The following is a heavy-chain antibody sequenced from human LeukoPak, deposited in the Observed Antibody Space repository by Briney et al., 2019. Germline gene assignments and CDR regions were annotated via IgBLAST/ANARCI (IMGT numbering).Heavy chain of an antibody. CDR1: GGSISSGSYY. Sequence: SETLSLTCTVSGGSISSGSYYWSWIRQPAGKGLEWIGRIYTSGSTNYNPSLKSRVTISVDTSKNQFSLKLSSVTAADTAVYYCARAFSSSWYSGRGLYFDYWGQGTLVTVSS. D-gene: IGHD6-13*01. CDR3: ARAFSSSWYSGRGLYFDY. V-gene: IGHV4-61*02. CDR2: IYTSGST. J-gene: IGHJ4*02.